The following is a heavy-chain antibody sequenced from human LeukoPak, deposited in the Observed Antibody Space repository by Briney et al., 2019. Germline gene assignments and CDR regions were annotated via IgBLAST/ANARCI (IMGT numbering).Heavy chain of an antibody. CDR2: INHSGST. CDR1: GGSFSGYY. CDR3: AREGGAVAGTGY. Sequence: KTSETLSLTCAVYGGSFSGYYWSWIRQPPGKGLEWIGEINHSGSTNYNPSLKSRVTISVDTSKNQFSLKLSSVTAADTAVYCCAREGGAVAGTGYWGQGTLVTVSS. D-gene: IGHD6-19*01. V-gene: IGHV4-34*01. J-gene: IGHJ4*02.